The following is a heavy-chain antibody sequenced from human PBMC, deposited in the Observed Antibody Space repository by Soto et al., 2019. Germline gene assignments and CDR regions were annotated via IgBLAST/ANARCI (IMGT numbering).Heavy chain of an antibody. Sequence: EVQLVESGGGLVQPGGSLRLSCAASGFTFSSYWMYWVRQAPGKGLVWVSRINTDGNTTTYADSVKGRFTISRDNAKNTLYLQMSSLRAEDTAVYYCARSSGYIDYWCQGTLVTVSS. J-gene: IGHJ4*02. D-gene: IGHD1-26*01. V-gene: IGHV3-74*03. CDR3: ARSSGYIDY. CDR2: INTDGNTT. CDR1: GFTFSSYW.